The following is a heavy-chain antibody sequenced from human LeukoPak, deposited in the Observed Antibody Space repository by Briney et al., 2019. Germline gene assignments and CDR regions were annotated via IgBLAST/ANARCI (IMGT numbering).Heavy chain of an antibody. J-gene: IGHJ4*02. Sequence: SETLSLTCTVSGGSISSYYWSWIRQPPGKGLEWIGYIYYSGSTNYNPSLKSRVTISVDTSKNQFSLKLSSVTAADTAVYYCARRYNWNSYYFDYWGQGTLVTVSS. CDR2: IYYSGST. V-gene: IGHV4-59*08. CDR1: GGSISSYY. D-gene: IGHD1-7*01. CDR3: ARRYNWNSYYFDY.